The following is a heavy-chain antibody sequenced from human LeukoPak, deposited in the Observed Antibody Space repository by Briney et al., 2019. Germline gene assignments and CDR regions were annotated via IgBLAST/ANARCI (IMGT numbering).Heavy chain of an antibody. CDR2: ISSGSSYI. J-gene: IGHJ4*02. Sequence: PGGSLRLSCAASGFTFSSYSMNWVRQAPGRGLEWVSSISSGSSYIYYADSVKGRFTISRDNAKNSLYLQMNSLRAEDTAVYYCASGDHYYDSGSYYHGYWGQGTLVTVSS. CDR3: ASGDHYYDSGSYYHGY. V-gene: IGHV3-21*01. CDR1: GFTFSSYS. D-gene: IGHD3-10*01.